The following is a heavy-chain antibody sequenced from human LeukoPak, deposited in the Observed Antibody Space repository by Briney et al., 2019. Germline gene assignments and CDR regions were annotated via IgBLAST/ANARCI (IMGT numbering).Heavy chain of an antibody. J-gene: IGHJ4*02. V-gene: IGHV3-23*01. CDR1: GFTFSSYA. Sequence: GGSLRLSCAASGFTFSSYAMSWVRQAPGKGLEWVSAISGSGGSTYYADSVKGRFTISRDNSKNTLYLQMNSLRAEDTDVYYCAKDRDQPLLFDYGGQGTLVTVSS. CDR3: AKDRDQPLLFDY. D-gene: IGHD2-21*02. CDR2: ISGSGGST.